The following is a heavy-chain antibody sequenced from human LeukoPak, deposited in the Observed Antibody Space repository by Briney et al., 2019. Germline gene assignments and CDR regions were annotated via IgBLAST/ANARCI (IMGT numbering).Heavy chain of an antibody. V-gene: IGHV3-21*01. CDR1: GFTFSSYS. D-gene: IGHD3-3*01. CDR2: ISSSSSYI. CDR3: ARDGGEDITIFGVARDWFDP. J-gene: IGHJ5*02. Sequence: GGSLRLSCAASGFTFSSYSMNWVRQAPGKGLEWVSSISSSSSYIYYADSVKGRFTISRDNAKNSLYLQMNSLRAEDTAVYYCARDGGEDITIFGVARDWFDPWGQGTLVTVSS.